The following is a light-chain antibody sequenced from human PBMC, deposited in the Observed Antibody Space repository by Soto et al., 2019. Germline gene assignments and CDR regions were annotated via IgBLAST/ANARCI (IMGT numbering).Light chain of an antibody. J-gene: IGKJ3*01. CDR3: QQYGSSPFT. V-gene: IGKV3-20*01. CDR2: GAS. Sequence: IVLTQSPGTLSLSPGEGLTLSCRASQSVTSSYLAWYQHKPGQAPRLLIYGASTKATGTPDRFSGSGSGTDFTLTISRLEPEDFAVYYCQQYGSSPFTFGPGTRWIS. CDR1: QSVTSSY.